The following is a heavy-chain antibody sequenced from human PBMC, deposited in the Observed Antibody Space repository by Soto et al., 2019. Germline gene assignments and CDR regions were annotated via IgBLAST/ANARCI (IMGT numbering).Heavy chain of an antibody. CDR3: ARAGLLWFGELPASYGMDV. J-gene: IGHJ6*02. CDR2: IIPIFGTA. CDR1: GGTFSSYA. D-gene: IGHD3-10*01. V-gene: IGHV1-69*01. Sequence: QVQLVQSGAEVKKPGSSVKVSCKASGGTFSSYAISWVRQAPGQGLEWMGGIIPIFGTANYAQKFQGRVTITADESTSTAYMELSSLRSEDTAVYYCARAGLLWFGELPASYGMDVWGQGTTVTVSS.